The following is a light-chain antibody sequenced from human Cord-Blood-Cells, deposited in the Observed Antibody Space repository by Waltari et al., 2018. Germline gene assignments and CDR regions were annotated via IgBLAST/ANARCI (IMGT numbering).Light chain of an antibody. CDR2: YDS. J-gene: IGLJ1*01. V-gene: IGLV3-21*04. CDR1: NIGSKS. Sequence: SYVLTQPPSVSVAPGKTARITCGGNNIGSKSEHWYQQKPGQAPVLGIFYDSDRPSGIPERVSGSNSGNTATLTISRVEAGDEADYYCQVWDSSSDHYVFGTGTKVTVL. CDR3: QVWDSSSDHYV.